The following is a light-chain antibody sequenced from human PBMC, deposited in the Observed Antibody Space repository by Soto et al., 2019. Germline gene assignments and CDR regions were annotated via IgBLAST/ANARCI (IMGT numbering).Light chain of an antibody. V-gene: IGKV1-5*03. CDR3: QQYNSYWT. CDR1: QSISSW. CDR2: KAS. Sequence: DIQMTQSPSKMSSSVGDRVTITCGASQSISSWLAWYQQKPGKAPKLLIYKASSLESGVPSRFSGSGSGTEFTLTISSLQPDDFATYYCQQYNSYWTFGQGTKVDIK. J-gene: IGKJ1*01.